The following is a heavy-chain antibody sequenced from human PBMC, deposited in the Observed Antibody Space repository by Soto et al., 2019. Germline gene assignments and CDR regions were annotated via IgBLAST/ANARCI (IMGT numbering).Heavy chain of an antibody. CDR2: VSGSGGST. D-gene: IGHD3-22*01. CDR3: SKDRTVYYYSSGYYPDAFDI. J-gene: IGHJ3*02. V-gene: IGHV3-23*01. Sequence: GGSLRLSCAASGFTLSSYAMSWVRQAPGKGLEWVSPVSGSGGSTYYAGSMNGRFTISRDKSENTLYLQMNSLRAEDTAVYYSSKDRTVYYYSSGYYPDAFDIWGQGRMVTVSS. CDR1: GFTLSSYA.